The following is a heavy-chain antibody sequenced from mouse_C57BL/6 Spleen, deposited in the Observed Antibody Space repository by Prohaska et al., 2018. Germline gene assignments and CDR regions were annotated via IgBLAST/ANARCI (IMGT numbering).Heavy chain of an antibody. CDR2: IKPDSSTI. CDR1: GIDFSRYW. D-gene: IGHD4-1*01. Sequence: EVKLLQSGGGLVQPGGSLKLSCAASGIDFSRYWMSWVRRAQGKGLELIGEIKPDSSTINYAPSLKDKFIISRDNAKNTLYLQMSKVRSEDTALYYCASPNWDWYFDVWGTGTTVTVSS. V-gene: IGHV4-1*01. CDR3: ASPNWDWYFDV. J-gene: IGHJ1*03.